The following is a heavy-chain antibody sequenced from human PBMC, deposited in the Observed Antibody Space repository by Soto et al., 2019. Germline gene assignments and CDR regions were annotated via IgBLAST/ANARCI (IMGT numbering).Heavy chain of an antibody. D-gene: IGHD2-15*01. CDR1: GFTFSSYW. CDR2: INSDGSST. Sequence: EVQLVESGGGLVQPGGSLRLSCAASGFTFSSYWMHWVRQAPGKGLVWVSRINSDGSSTSYADSVKGRFTISRDNAKNTLYRQRNSLRAEDTAVYYCARGLVGADRDYWGQGTLVTVSS. J-gene: IGHJ4*02. V-gene: IGHV3-74*01. CDR3: ARGLVGADRDY.